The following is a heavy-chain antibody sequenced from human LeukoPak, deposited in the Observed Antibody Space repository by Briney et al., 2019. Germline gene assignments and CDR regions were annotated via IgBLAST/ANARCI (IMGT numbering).Heavy chain of an antibody. CDR1: GFTVSSNY. CDR2: IYSGGST. Sequence: GGSLRLSCAASGFTVSSNYMSWVRQAPGKGLEWVSVIYSGGSTYYADSVKGRFTISRDNSRNTLYLQMNSLRAEDTAVYYCARDRRYDSSGYYYAYYFDYWGQGTLVTVSS. CDR3: ARDRRYDSSGYYYAYYFDY. V-gene: IGHV3-53*01. D-gene: IGHD3-22*01. J-gene: IGHJ4*02.